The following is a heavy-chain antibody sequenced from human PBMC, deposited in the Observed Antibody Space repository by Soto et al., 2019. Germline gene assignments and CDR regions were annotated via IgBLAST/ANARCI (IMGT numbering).Heavy chain of an antibody. J-gene: IGHJ6*02. Sequence: KRVEWMGGFDPEDGETIYAKKFQGRVTMTEDTSTDTAYMELSSLRSEDTAVYYCATDPVGATNCNYYYYYGMDVWRQGTTVTGSS. CDR3: ATDPVGATNCNYYYYYGMDV. CDR2: FDPEDGET. V-gene: IGHV1-24*01. D-gene: IGHD1-26*01.